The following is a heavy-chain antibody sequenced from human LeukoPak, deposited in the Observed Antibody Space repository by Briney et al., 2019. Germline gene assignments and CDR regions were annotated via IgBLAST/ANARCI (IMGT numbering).Heavy chain of an antibody. CDR3: ARAAFTYGRYYYHMDV. CDR1: GYTFTGYY. V-gene: IGHV1-2*02. J-gene: IGHJ6*03. D-gene: IGHD2/OR15-2a*01. Sequence: ASVKVSCKASGYTFTGYYMHWVRQAPGQGLEWMGWINPNSGGTNYAQKFQGRVTMTRDTSISTAYMELSRLRSDDTAVYYCARAAFTYGRYYYHMDVWGKGTTVTVSS. CDR2: INPNSGGT.